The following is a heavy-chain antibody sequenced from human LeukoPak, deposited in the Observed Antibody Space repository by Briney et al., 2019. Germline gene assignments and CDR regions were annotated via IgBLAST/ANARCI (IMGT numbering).Heavy chain of an antibody. J-gene: IGHJ4*02. CDR1: GFSFSSYS. CDR2: ISSGSKYI. Sequence: GGSLTLSCAASGFSFSSYSMNWVRRAPGKGLEWVSSISSGSKYIYNADSVKGRFTISRDNAKNSLYLQMNSLRAEDTAVYYCAREYSGYAVFDYWGQGTLVTVSS. D-gene: IGHD5-12*01. V-gene: IGHV3-21*01. CDR3: AREYSGYAVFDY.